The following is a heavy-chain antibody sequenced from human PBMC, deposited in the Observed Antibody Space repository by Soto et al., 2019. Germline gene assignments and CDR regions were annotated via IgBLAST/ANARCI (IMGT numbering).Heavy chain of an antibody. J-gene: IGHJ4*02. CDR2: ISAYNGNT. D-gene: IGHD5-12*01. Sequence: VKVSSKAPGYTFTSCASSWLRQAPGQGLEWMGWISAYNGNTNYAQKLQGRVTMTTDTSTSTAYMELRSLRSDDTAVYYCARDNGYESAYWGQGTLVTVSS. CDR1: GYTFTSCA. V-gene: IGHV1-18*01. CDR3: ARDNGYESAY.